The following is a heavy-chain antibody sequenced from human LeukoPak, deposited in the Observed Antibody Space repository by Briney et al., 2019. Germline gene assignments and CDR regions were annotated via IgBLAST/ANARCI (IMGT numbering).Heavy chain of an antibody. CDR3: VRRDNTGWNYFDY. CDR2: IYYSGST. D-gene: IGHD6-19*01. V-gene: IGHV4-59*08. J-gene: IGHJ4*02. CDR1: GGSINSHY. Sequence: SETLSLTCTVSGGSINSHYWSWIRQPPGKGLEWIVDIYYSGSTKYNPSLKGRVTISVDTSKNHLSLKLSSVLAADTAIYYCVRRDNTGWNYFDYWGQGILVTVSS.